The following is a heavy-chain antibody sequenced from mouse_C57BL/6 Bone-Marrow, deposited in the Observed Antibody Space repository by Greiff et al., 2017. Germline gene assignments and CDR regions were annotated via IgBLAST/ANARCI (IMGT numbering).Heavy chain of an antibody. V-gene: IGHV1-81*01. CDR2: IYPRSGNT. CDR3: ARAGLRRRPGFAY. Sequence: QVQLKESGAELARPGASVKLSCKASGYTFTSYGISWVKQRTGQGLEWIGEIYPRSGNTYYNEKFKGKATLTADKSSSTVYMELRSLTSEDSAVYFCARAGLRRRPGFAYWGQGTLVTVSA. J-gene: IGHJ3*01. CDR1: GYTFTSYG. D-gene: IGHD2-2*01.